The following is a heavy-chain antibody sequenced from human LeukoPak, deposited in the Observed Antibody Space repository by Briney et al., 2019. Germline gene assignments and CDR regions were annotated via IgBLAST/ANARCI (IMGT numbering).Heavy chain of an antibody. CDR3: AKGHTDYGTGFDL. CDR1: EFTFSSYA. J-gene: IGHJ4*02. D-gene: IGHD4-17*01. Sequence: PGGSLGLSCAASEFTFSSYAMSGVRHAPGKGLESVSVISGTGGSTYYADSVKGRFTISRDNSKNTLYLQMNSLRAEDTAVYYCAKGHTDYGTGFDLWGQGTLVTVSS. CDR2: ISGTGGST. V-gene: IGHV3-23*01.